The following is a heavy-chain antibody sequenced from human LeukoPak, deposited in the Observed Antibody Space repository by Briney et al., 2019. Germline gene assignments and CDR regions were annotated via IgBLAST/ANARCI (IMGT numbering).Heavy chain of an antibody. V-gene: IGHV4-39*01. CDR1: GGSISSSSYY. D-gene: IGHD6-13*01. CDR2: IYYSGST. Sequence: SETLSLTCTVSGGSISSSSYYWGWIRQPPGKGLEWIGSIYYSGSTYYNPSLKSRVTISVDTSKNQFSLKLSSVTAADTAVYYCASVIAAAGKGWFDPWGQGTLVTVSS. J-gene: IGHJ5*02. CDR3: ASVIAAAGKGWFDP.